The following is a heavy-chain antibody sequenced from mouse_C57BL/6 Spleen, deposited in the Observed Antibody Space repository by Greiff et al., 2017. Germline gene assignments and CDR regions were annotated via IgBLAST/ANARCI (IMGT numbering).Heavy chain of an antibody. Sequence: QVQLQQSGPELVKPGASVKISCKASGYAFSSSWMNWVKQRTGKGLEWIGRIYPGEGDTNYNGKYKGKATMTADKSSSTAYVQLSSLASEDSAVYFCARDGEYGYFDYWGQGTTLTVSS. CDR2: IYPGEGDT. J-gene: IGHJ2*01. D-gene: IGHD2-10*02. CDR3: ARDGEYGYFDY. CDR1: GYAFSSSW. V-gene: IGHV1-82*01.